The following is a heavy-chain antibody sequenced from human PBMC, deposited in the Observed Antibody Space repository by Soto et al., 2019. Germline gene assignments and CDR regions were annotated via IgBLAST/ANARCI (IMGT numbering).Heavy chain of an antibody. D-gene: IGHD2-2*02. J-gene: IGHJ5*02. CDR3: ARDFWHCSSTSCYTNWFDP. CDR1: GYTFTGYY. V-gene: IGHV1-2*04. Sequence: ASVKVSCKASGYTFTGYYMHWVRQAPGQGLEWMGWINPNSGGTNYAQKFQGWVTMTRDTSISTAYMELSRLRSDDTAVYYCARDFWHCSSTSCYTNWFDPWGQGTLVTVSS. CDR2: INPNSGGT.